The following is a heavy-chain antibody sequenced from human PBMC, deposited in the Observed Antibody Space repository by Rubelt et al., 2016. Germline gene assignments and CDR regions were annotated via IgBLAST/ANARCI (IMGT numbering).Heavy chain of an antibody. CDR3: ARSSGYDYVYDY. CDR1: GGSFSGYY. CDR2: INHGGST. J-gene: IGHJ4*02. D-gene: IGHD5-12*01. V-gene: IGHV4-34*01. Sequence: QVQLQQWGAGLLKPSETLSLTCAVYGGSFSGYYWSWIRQPPGKGLEWIGEINHGGSTNHNPSLKSRVTIAVDTSKNKISLKLRAVTAADTAIYYCARSSGYDYVYDYWGQGTLVTVSS.